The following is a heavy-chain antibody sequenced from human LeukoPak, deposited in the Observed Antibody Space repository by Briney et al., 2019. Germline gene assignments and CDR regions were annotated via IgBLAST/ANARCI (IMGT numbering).Heavy chain of an antibody. CDR3: ASGLYGGVFDN. J-gene: IGHJ4*02. CDR2: ISTSSDST. Sequence: PGGSLRLSCVMSGFTFSNYSMSWVRQAPGKGLEWVSDISTSSDSTYHIESVRGRFTISRDNSKNTSYLQMNSLRVDDTAVYYCASGLYGGVFDNWGQGTLVTVSS. V-gene: IGHV3-23*01. D-gene: IGHD4/OR15-4a*01. CDR1: GFTFSNYS.